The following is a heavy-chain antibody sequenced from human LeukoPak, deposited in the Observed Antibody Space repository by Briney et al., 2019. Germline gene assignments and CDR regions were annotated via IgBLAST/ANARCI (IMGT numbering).Heavy chain of an antibody. CDR3: AQMAPFSPSFPQQ. V-gene: IGHV4-59*01. CDR2: IYHSGTT. CDR1: GGSITSYF. Sequence: SETLSLTCTVSGGSITSYFWTWFRQPPGKGLEWIGYIYHSGTTNYNPSLKSRVSISVDTSKTQFSLNLRSVTAADTAVYYCAQMAPFSPSFPQQWGQGTLVTVSS. J-gene: IGHJ1*01. D-gene: IGHD5-24*01.